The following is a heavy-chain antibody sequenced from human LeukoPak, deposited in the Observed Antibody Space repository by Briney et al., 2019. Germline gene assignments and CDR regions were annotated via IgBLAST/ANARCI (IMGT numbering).Heavy chain of an antibody. CDR3: ASLTPIVVVVAATRTSFDP. D-gene: IGHD2-15*01. V-gene: IGHV3-48*03. J-gene: IGHJ5*02. CDR1: GLTFSSYE. Sequence: GGSLRLSCAASGLTFSSYEINWVRQAPGKGLEWVSYISSSSSTIYYADSVKGRFTISRDNAKNSLYLQMNSLRAEDTAVYYCASLTPIVVVVAATRTSFDPWGQGTLVTVSS. CDR2: ISSSSSTI.